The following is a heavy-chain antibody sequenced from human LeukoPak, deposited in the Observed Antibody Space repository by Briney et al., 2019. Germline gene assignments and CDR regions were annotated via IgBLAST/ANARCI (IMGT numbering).Heavy chain of an antibody. J-gene: IGHJ3*02. CDR3: VKSAGFDWLSPLDAFDI. Sequence: QAGGSLRLSCSASGFTLSRYAMHWVRQAPGKGLEYVSAISSSGGSTYYADSVKGRFTISRDNSKDTLYLQMSSLRAEDTTVYYCVKSAGFDWLSPLDAFDIWGQGTMVTVSS. CDR2: ISSSGGST. CDR1: GFTLSRYA. V-gene: IGHV3-64D*06. D-gene: IGHD3-9*01.